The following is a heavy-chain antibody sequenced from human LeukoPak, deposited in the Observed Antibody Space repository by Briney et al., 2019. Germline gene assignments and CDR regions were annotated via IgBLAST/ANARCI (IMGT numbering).Heavy chain of an antibody. D-gene: IGHD3-22*01. Sequence: SETLSLTCAVFGGSFSGYYWNCIRQSPGKGLECIWEIHHSGSTNYNPSIKSRVTISIDTSKNQFSLRLSSVTAADTAVYYCARGRLRDDSGGYSPNRFYSYGMDVWGQGTTVTVSS. CDR1: GGSFSGYY. J-gene: IGHJ6*02. CDR3: ARGRLRDDSGGYSPNRFYSYGMDV. V-gene: IGHV4-34*01. CDR2: IHHSGST.